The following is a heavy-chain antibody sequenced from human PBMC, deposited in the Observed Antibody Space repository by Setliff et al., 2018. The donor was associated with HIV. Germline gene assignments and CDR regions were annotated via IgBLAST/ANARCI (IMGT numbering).Heavy chain of an antibody. V-gene: IGHV4-31*03. CDR3: AREGVPAAVMWFDP. CDR2: IYYSGST. CDR1: GGSISSGGYY. D-gene: IGHD2-2*01. J-gene: IGHJ5*02. Sequence: SETLSLTCTVSGGSISSGGYYWSWIRQHPGKGLEWIGYIYYSGSTYYNPSLKSRVTISVDTSKNQFSLKLSSVTAADTAVYYCAREGVPAAVMWFDPWGQGTLVTVSS.